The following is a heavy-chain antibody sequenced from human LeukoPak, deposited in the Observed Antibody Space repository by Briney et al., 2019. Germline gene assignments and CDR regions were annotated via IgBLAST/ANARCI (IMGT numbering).Heavy chain of an antibody. CDR3: ARGGALHTYFDY. D-gene: IGHD3-16*01. J-gene: IGHJ4*02. Sequence: PSETLSLTCTVSGDSMDDYYWTWVRQPAGKGLEWIGRIYISGNTMYNPSLQSRVTMSLDTSKNHFSLKLRSVTAADTAVYFCARGGALHTYFDYWGQGTLVSVSS. CDR2: IYISGNT. V-gene: IGHV4-4*07. CDR1: GDSMDDYY.